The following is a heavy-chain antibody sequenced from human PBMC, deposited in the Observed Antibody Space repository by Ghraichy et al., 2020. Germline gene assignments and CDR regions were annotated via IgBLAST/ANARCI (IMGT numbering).Heavy chain of an antibody. CDR1: GFTFSSYA. D-gene: IGHD3-10*01. CDR2: ISGSGGST. Sequence: GGSLRLSCAASGFTFSSYAMSWVRQAPGKGLEWVSAISGSGGSTYYADSVKGRFTISRDNSKNTLYLQMNSLRAEDTAVYYCAKRAGRITMVRGVQPHWGQGTLVTVSS. CDR3: AKRAGRITMVRGVQPH. J-gene: IGHJ4*02. V-gene: IGHV3-23*01.